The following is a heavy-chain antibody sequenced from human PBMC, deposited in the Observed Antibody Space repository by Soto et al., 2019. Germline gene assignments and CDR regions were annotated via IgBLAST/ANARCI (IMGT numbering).Heavy chain of an antibody. Sequence: QITLKESGPTLVNPTQPLTLTCTFSGFSLSTSGVGVGWIRQPPGKALEWLALIYWDDDKRYSPSLKSRLTLTKDTSKNQVVLTMTNMDPVDTATYYCAHKYPDTVTNYYWYFDLWGRGTLVTVSS. D-gene: IGHD4-17*01. CDR3: AHKYPDTVTNYYWYFDL. J-gene: IGHJ2*01. CDR1: GFSLSTSGVG. V-gene: IGHV2-5*02. CDR2: IYWDDDK.